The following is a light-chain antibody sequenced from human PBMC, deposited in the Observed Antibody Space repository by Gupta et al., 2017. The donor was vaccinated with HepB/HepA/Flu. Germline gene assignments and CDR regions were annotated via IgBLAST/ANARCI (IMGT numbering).Light chain of an antibody. V-gene: IGLV2-11*01. J-gene: IGLJ1*01. CDR1: SSDVGGYNY. Sequence: QSALPQPRSVSGSPGQSVTISCTGTSSDVGGYNYVSWYQQHPGNAPKLMIYDVSKRPSGVPDRFSGSKSGNTASLTISGLQAEDEADYYCCSYAGSSYVFGTGTKVTVL. CDR3: CSYAGSSYV. CDR2: DVS.